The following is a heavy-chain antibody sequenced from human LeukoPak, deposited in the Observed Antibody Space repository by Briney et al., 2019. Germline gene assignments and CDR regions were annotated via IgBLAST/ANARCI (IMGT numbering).Heavy chain of an antibody. CDR3: ARARPFSQTYSSRSGYYYYMDV. J-gene: IGHJ6*03. CDR1: GGSISSSSYY. Sequence: PSENLSLTCTVSGGSISSSSYYWGWIRQPPGKGLEWIGSIYYSGSTYYNPSLKSRVTISVDTSKNQFSLKLSSVTAADTAVYYCARARPFSQTYSSRSGYYYYMDVWGKGTTVTVSS. V-gene: IGHV4-39*07. D-gene: IGHD6-13*01. CDR2: IYYSGST.